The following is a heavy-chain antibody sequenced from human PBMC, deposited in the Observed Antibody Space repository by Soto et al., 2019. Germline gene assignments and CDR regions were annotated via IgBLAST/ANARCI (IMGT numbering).Heavy chain of an antibody. J-gene: IGHJ4*02. V-gene: IGHV1-69*01. CDR3: ASGYYDSSGYSIDY. Sequence: QVQLVQSGAEVRKPGSSVKVSCQSFGGSFSSYAFSWVRQAPGQGLEWMGGLIVILGTTNYAQNFKGRVTFTADESTSTAYMELSSLESEDTAIYYCASGYYDSSGYSIDYWGQGTQVTVSS. CDR1: GGSFSSYA. CDR2: LIVILGTT. D-gene: IGHD3-22*01.